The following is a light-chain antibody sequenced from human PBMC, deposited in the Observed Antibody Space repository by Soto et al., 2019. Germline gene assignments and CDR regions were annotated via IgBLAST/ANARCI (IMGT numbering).Light chain of an antibody. V-gene: IGKV1-9*01. J-gene: IGKJ4*01. CDR1: QGISSY. CDR3: QQHNSYPPS. CDR2: AAF. Sequence: DIQLTQSPSFLSASVGDRVTITCRASQGISSYLACYQQKPGKAPKLLIYAAFTLQSGVPSRFSGSGSGTEFTLTISSLQPVDFATYYCQQHNSYPPSFGGGTKVEIK.